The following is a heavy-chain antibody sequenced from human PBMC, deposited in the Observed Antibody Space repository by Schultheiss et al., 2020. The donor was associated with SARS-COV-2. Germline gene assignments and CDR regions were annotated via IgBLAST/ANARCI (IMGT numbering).Heavy chain of an antibody. D-gene: IGHD6-13*01. CDR3: TTYSSSWYYYYGMDV. CDR2: IKSKTDGGTT. CDR1: GFTFSNAW. V-gene: IGHV3-15*01. Sequence: GGSLRLSCAASGFTFSNAWMSWVRQAPGKGLEWVGRIKSKTDGGTTDYAAPVKGRFTISRDDSKNTLYLQMSSLKTEDTAVYYCTTYSSSWYYYYGMDVWGQGTTVTVSS. J-gene: IGHJ6*02.